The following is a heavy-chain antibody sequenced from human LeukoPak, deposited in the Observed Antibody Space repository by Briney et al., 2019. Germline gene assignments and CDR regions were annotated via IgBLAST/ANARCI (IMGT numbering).Heavy chain of an antibody. V-gene: IGHV4-39*01. CDR3: ARRRYYDGSGYLE. CDR2: LYYTGRT. CDR1: GDSISRSDSY. J-gene: IGHJ1*01. D-gene: IGHD3-22*01. Sequence: PSETLSLTXSVSGDSISRSDSYWDWIRQPPGKGLEWIGTLYYTGRTYYSPSLKSRLTMSVDTSNNQFSLNLRSVTAADTAVYYCARRRYYDGSGYLEWGQGTLLSVSS.